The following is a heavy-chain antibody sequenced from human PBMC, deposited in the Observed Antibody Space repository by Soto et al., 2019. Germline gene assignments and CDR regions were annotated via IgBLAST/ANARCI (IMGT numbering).Heavy chain of an antibody. CDR1: GFTFTSSA. D-gene: IGHD3-9*01. J-gene: IGHJ4*02. Sequence: VKVSCKASGFTFTSSAMQWVRQARGQRLEWIGWIVVGSGNTNYAQKFQERITITRDMSTSTAYMELSSLRSEDTAVYYCAASYDILTPLDYWGQGTLVTVSS. V-gene: IGHV1-58*02. CDR2: IVVGSGNT. CDR3: AASYDILTPLDY.